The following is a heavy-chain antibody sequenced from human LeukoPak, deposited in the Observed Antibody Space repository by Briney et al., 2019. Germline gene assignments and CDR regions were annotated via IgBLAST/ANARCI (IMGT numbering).Heavy chain of an antibody. Sequence: ASVKVYCKASGYSFTGYYMHWVRQAPGQGLEWMGWINPNSGGTNDAQKFQGRVTLTRDTSISTAYMELSRLRSDDTAVYYCARNGIAVAGYDYWGQGTVVTVSS. D-gene: IGHD6-19*01. V-gene: IGHV1-2*02. CDR3: ARNGIAVAGYDY. J-gene: IGHJ4*02. CDR2: INPNSGGT. CDR1: GYSFTGYY.